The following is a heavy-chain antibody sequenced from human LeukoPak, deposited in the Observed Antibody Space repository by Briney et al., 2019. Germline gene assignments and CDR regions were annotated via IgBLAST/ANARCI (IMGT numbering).Heavy chain of an antibody. D-gene: IGHD6-13*01. J-gene: IGHJ4*02. V-gene: IGHV3-7*01. Sequence: GGSLRLSCTVSGFTFSKYWMRWVRQAPGKGLEWVASIDKDGSEKQYLDSVRGRFTISRDNAKNSVYLQMTSLGAEDTAVYYCATYTQYFAAPGTDYWGQGTLVAVSS. CDR2: IDKDGSEK. CDR3: ATYTQYFAAPGTDY. CDR1: GFTFSKYW.